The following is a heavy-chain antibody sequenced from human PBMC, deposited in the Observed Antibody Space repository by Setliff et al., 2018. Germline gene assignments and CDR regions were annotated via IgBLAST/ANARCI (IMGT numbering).Heavy chain of an antibody. CDR3: ARRNTAMVYGFDI. CDR1: EYSFTTYW. CDR2: IYPGDSDT. Sequence: GESLKISCKASEYSFTTYWIGWVRQMPGKGLEWMGIIYPGDSDTRYSPSFQGQVTISADKSINTAYLQWSSLKAPDTAMYYCARRNTAMVYGFDIWGQGTMVTVS. V-gene: IGHV5-51*01. J-gene: IGHJ3*02. D-gene: IGHD5-18*01.